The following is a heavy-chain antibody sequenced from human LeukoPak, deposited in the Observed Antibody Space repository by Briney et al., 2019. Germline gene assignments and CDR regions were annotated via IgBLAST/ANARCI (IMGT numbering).Heavy chain of an antibody. V-gene: IGHV3-23*01. CDR2: IDARGSSK. CDR3: AKDRMGRAMFYLDC. CDR1: GFTFSSYA. Sequence: GGSLGLSCAASGFTFSSYAMSWFRQAPGQGLEWVSSIDARGSSKYYADSVTGRFTISRDNSQNTLYLQMNSLRAEDAALYYCAKDRMGRAMFYLDCWGQGTLVTVSS. J-gene: IGHJ4*02. D-gene: IGHD5-18*01.